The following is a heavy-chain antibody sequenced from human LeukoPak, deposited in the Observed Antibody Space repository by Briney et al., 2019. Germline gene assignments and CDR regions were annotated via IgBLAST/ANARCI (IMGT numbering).Heavy chain of an antibody. J-gene: IGHJ3*02. CDR2: IYYTGTT. D-gene: IGHD1-26*01. CDR3: ARDKWEPRYAFDI. V-gene: IGHV4-39*02. CDR1: GGSISSSLYH. Sequence: SETLSLTCTVSGGSISSSLYHWGWIRQSPGKNLEWLGSIYYTGTTHYNPSLKSRVTISVDTSKNQFSLNLSSVTAADTAVYYCARDKWEPRYAFDIWGQGTMVTVSS.